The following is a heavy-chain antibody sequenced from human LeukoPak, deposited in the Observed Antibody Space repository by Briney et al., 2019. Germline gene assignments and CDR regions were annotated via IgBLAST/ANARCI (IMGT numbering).Heavy chain of an antibody. CDR1: EYTFIGYY. Sequence: ASVKVSCKAFEYTFIGYYIHWVRQAPGQGLEWMGWINPNSGDTNYAQKFQGRVTMTRDTSISTAYMELRSLRSDDTAVYYCARASWNYVWYYYYYYMDVWGKGTTVTVSS. J-gene: IGHJ6*03. CDR2: INPNSGDT. CDR3: ARASWNYVWYYYYYYMDV. D-gene: IGHD1-7*01. V-gene: IGHV1-2*02.